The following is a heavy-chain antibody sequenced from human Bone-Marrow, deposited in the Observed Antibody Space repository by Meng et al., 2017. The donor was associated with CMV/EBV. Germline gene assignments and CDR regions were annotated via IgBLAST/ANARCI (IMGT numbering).Heavy chain of an antibody. Sequence: SETLSLTCAVYGASFDDYYWSWIRQPPGKGLEWIGEINHGGNINYSPSLKSRVTMSVDTSKTQFSLKLSSVTAADTAVYYCARDQSSTWPCDYWGQGTLVTVSS. CDR2: INHGGNI. V-gene: IGHV4-34*01. D-gene: IGHD6-13*01. CDR3: ARDQSSTWPCDY. J-gene: IGHJ4*02. CDR1: GASFDDYY.